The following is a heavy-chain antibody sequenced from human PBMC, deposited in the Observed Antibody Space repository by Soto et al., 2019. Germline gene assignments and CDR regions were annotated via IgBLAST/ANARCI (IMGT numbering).Heavy chain of an antibody. CDR2: IRQDGSEK. V-gene: IGHV3-7*01. Sequence: ESGGGLVQPGGSLRMSCAASGFTFSTYWMSWVRQAPGKGLEWVATIRQDGSEKHYVDSVEGRFTISRDNAKDSLHLQMDSLRVEDTALYHCVRGCGRASCPYYLDFWCKGTTVTVSS. CDR3: VRGCGRASCPYYLDF. J-gene: IGHJ6*03. CDR1: GFTFSTYW. D-gene: IGHD2-2*01.